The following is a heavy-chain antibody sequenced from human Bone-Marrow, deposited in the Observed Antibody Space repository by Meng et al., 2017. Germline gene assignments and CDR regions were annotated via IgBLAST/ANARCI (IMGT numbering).Heavy chain of an antibody. CDR3: ALTLIAAVGLEY. V-gene: IGHV2-5*02. J-gene: IGHJ4*02. Sequence: QITLKESGPTLVKPTQTLTLTSTFSGFSLTTSGVGVGWIRQPPGKALEWLALVYWDDDKRYSPSLKRRLTITKDTSRNQVVLTMTNMYPVDTGTYYCALTLIAAVGLEYWGQGTLVTVSS. CDR2: VYWDDDK. CDR1: GFSLTTSGVG. D-gene: IGHD2-21*01.